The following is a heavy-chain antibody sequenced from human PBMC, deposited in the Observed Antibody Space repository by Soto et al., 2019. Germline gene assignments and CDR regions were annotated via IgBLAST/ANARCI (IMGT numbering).Heavy chain of an antibody. Sequence: PGESLKVSCAASGFNFISYGMHWVRQAPGKGLEWVAVIWYDGSNKYYADSVKGRFTISRDNSKNTLYLQMNSLRAEDTAVYYCARDGSSPHYYYYYYMDVWGKGTTVTVSS. CDR3: ARDGSSPHYYYYYYMDV. V-gene: IGHV3-33*01. CDR2: IWYDGSNK. J-gene: IGHJ6*03. CDR1: GFNFISYG. D-gene: IGHD6-6*01.